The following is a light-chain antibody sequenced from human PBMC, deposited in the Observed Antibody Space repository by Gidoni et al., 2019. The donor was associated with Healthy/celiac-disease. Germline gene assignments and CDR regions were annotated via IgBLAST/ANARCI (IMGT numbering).Light chain of an antibody. V-gene: IGLV2-8*01. J-gene: IGLJ1*01. CDR2: EVS. CDR3: SSYAGSSYV. Sequence: QSALTQPPSAPGSPGQSVTISCPGTSSDVGGYNYVSWYKQHPGKAPKLMIYEVSKRPSGVPDRFSGSKSGNTASLTVSGLQAEDEADYYCSSYAGSSYVFGTGTKVTVL. CDR1: SSDVGGYNY.